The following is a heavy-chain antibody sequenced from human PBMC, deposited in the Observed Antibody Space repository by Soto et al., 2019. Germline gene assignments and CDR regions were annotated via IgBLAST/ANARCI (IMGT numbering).Heavy chain of an antibody. CDR1: RFTVTTNY. J-gene: IGHJ6*03. Sequence: GGSLRLSCAASRFTVTTNYMNWVRQAPGKGLEWVSVIYTGGSTFYADSEKSRFTISRDYSKNTLYLHMNSLRVEDTAVYYSGSTNYNPSLKSRVTISVDTSKNQFSLKLSSVTAADTAVYYCARRPGRETGTTRDGENQYYYYYYMDVWGKGTTVTVSS. D-gene: IGHD3-10*01. V-gene: IGHV3-66*01. CDR2: IYTGGST. CDR3: GSTNYNPSLKSRVTISVDTSKNQFSLKLSSVTAADTAVYYCARRPGRETGTTRDGENQYYYYYYMDV.